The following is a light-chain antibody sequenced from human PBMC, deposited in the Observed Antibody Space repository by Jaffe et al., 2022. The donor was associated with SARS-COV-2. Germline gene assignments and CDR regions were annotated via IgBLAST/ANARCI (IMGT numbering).Light chain of an antibody. CDR2: DAS. Sequence: AIQLTQSPSSLSASVGDSVTITCRASQGISSSLAWYQQKPGKAPNLLIYDASSLKSGVPSRFSGSGSGTDFTLTISSLQPEDFATYYCQQFNTYPIIFGQGTRLEIK. V-gene: IGKV1-13*02. CDR3: QQFNTYPII. J-gene: IGKJ5*01. CDR1: QGISSS.